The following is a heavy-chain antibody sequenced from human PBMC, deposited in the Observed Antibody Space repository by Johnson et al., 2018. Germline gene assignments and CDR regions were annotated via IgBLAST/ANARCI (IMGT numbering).Heavy chain of an antibody. J-gene: IGHJ6*02. CDR1: GFNFGGYG. CDR2: IWYDGNTQ. CDR3: ARELKSGWFLLYDMDV. D-gene: IGHD6-19*01. Sequence: QVQLQESGGGVVQPGRSLRLSCAASGFNFGGYGMHWVRQAPGKGLEWVAVIWYDGNTQVYADSVKGRFTISRDNSKNTLDLQMNSLSAEETAVYYRARELKSGWFLLYDMDVWGQGTTVTVSS. V-gene: IGHV3-33*01.